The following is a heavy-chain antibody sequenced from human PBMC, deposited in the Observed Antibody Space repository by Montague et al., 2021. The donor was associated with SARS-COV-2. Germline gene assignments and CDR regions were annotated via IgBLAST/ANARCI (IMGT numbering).Heavy chain of an antibody. CDR2: ISGSGGST. CDR1: GFTFSSYA. CDR3: AKDRLREDILTGYTY. J-gene: IGHJ4*02. Sequence: SLRLSCAASGFTFSSYAMSWVRQAPGKGLEWVSAISGSGGSTYYADSVKGRFTISRDNSKNTLYLQMNSLRAEDTAVYYCAKDRLREDILTGYTYWGQGTLVTVSS. V-gene: IGHV3-23*01. D-gene: IGHD3-9*01.